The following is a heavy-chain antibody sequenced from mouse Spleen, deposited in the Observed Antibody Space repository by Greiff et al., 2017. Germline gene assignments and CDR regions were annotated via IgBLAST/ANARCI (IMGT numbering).Heavy chain of an antibody. CDR1: GYSFTGYY. V-gene: IGHV1-31*01. Sequence: EVQLQESGPELVKPGASVKISCKASGYSFTGYYMHWVKQSHVKSLEWIGRINPYNGATSYNQNFKDKASLTVDKSSSTAYMQLSSLTSEDSAVYYCAIVHSSGYSFAYWGQGTLVTVSA. J-gene: IGHJ3*01. D-gene: IGHD3-1*01. CDR3: AIVHSSGYSFAY. CDR2: INPYNGAT.